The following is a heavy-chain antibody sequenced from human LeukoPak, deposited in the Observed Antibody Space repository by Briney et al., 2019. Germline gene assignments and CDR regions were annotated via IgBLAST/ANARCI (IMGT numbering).Heavy chain of an antibody. CDR1: GFTFDDYA. CDR2: ISWNRGSI. Sequence: GGSLRLSCAASGFTFDDYAMHWVRQAPGKGLEWVSGISWNRGSIGYADSVKGRFTISRDNAKNSLYLQMNSLRAEDTALYYCAKSECGGSCYSGDAFDIWGQGTMVTVSS. D-gene: IGHD2-15*01. CDR3: AKSECGGSCYSGDAFDI. V-gene: IGHV3-9*01. J-gene: IGHJ3*02.